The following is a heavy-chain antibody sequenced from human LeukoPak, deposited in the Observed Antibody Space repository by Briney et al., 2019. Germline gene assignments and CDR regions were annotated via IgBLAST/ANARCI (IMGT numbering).Heavy chain of an antibody. D-gene: IGHD3-22*01. J-gene: IGHJ4*02. CDR2: ISAYNGNT. V-gene: IGHV1-18*01. Sequence: ASVKVSCKASGYTFASYGISWVRQAPGQGLEWMGWISAYNGNTNYAQKLQGRVTITADKSTSTAYMELSSLRSEDTAVYYCARAGSGYYYDSSGYSPDYWGQGTLVTVSS. CDR3: ARAGSGYYYDSSGYSPDY. CDR1: GYTFASYG.